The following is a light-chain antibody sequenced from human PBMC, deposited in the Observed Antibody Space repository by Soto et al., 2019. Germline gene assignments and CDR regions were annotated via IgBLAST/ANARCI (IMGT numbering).Light chain of an antibody. CDR1: QSLFYSSNSRNY. CDR2: WAS. CDR3: QQYYTPPFCT. V-gene: IGKV4-1*01. Sequence: DIVMTQSPDSLAVSLGERATINCKSSQSLFYSSNSRNYLAWYQQKPGQPPKLLIYWASTRESGVPDRFSGSGSGTDFTLTISSLQAEDVAVYYCQQYYTPPFCTFGQGTKLEIK. J-gene: IGKJ2*02.